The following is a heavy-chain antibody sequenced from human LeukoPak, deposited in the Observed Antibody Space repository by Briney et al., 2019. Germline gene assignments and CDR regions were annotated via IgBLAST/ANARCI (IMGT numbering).Heavy chain of an antibody. D-gene: IGHD2-15*01. V-gene: IGHV3-11*04. CDR1: GFTFSDQY. Sequence: GGSLRLSCAAAGFTFSDQYISWIRQAPAKGLEGVSYISVGGRDKYFGDAVKARFTVSRDNAKNSLYLQMNSLRVEDTAVYYCASDYCTGGSCYYQHWGQGTLVTVSS. CDR3: ASDYCTGGSCYYQH. J-gene: IGHJ1*01. CDR2: ISVGGRDK.